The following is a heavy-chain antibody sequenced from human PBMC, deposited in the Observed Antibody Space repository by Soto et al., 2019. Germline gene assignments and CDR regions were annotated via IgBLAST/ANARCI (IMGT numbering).Heavy chain of an antibody. V-gene: IGHV5-51*01. Sequence: PVESLKISCKGSGYSFTSYWIGWVRQMPGKCLEWMGIIYPGDSYTRYSPSFQGQVTISADKSISTAYLQWSSLKASDTAMYYCARHNGYNEGRYYYYYGMDVWGQGTTVTVSS. CDR1: GYSFTSYW. J-gene: IGHJ6*02. CDR3: ARHNGYNEGRYYYYYGMDV. D-gene: IGHD5-12*01. CDR2: IYPGDSYT.